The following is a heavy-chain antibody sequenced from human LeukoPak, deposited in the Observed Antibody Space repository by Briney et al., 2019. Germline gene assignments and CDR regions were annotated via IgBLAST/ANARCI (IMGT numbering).Heavy chain of an antibody. CDR3: ARGSSGYSYILSY. Sequence: GGSLRLSCAASGFTLSSHSMNWVRQAPGKGLEWVSSISSSSSYIYYADSVKGRFTISRDNAKNSLYLQMSSLRAEDTAMYYCARGSSGYSYILSYWGQGALVTVSS. V-gene: IGHV3-21*01. CDR2: ISSSSSYI. D-gene: IGHD5-18*01. CDR1: GFTLSSHS. J-gene: IGHJ4*02.